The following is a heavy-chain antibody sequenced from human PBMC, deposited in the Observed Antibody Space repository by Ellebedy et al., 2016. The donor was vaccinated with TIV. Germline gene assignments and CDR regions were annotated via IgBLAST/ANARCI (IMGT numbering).Heavy chain of an antibody. J-gene: IGHJ4*02. CDR1: EYTFTMYN. CDR2: INPSGGST. CDR3: AREVEGAYFFDS. D-gene: IGHD1-26*01. Sequence: AASVKVSCKTSEYTFTMYNVHWMRQAPGQGLEWMGRINPSGGSTSYAQKFQGRVTMTGDTSTGTVYMELRSLRSEDTGVYYCAREVEGAYFFDSWGQGTLVTVSS. V-gene: IGHV1-46*01.